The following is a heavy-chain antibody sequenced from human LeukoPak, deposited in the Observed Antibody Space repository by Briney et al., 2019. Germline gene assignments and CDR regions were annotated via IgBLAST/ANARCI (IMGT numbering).Heavy chain of an antibody. D-gene: IGHD6-13*01. CDR2: INHNRST. CDR1: GGSFSGYY. CDR3: ARGHGGRSWLDAFDI. J-gene: IGHJ3*02. V-gene: IGHV4-34*01. Sequence: SETLSLTCAVYGGSFSGYYWSWIRQPPGKGLEWIGEINHNRSTNYNPSLKRRVTISVDTSKNQFSLKLSSVTAADTAVYYCARGHGGRSWLDAFDIWGQGTMVTVSS.